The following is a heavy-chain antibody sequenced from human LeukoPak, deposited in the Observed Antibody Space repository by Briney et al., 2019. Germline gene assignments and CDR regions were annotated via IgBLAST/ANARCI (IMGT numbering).Heavy chain of an antibody. CDR3: AKCHLVAASAYDCYGMDV. CDR2: ISGSGANT. CDR1: GFTFSSYA. V-gene: IGHV3-23*01. J-gene: IGHJ6*02. Sequence: GGSLRLSCAASGFTFSSYAMSWVRQAPGKGLEWVSVISGSGANTYYADSVKGRFTISRDNSKNTLYLQMNSLRAEDTAVYYCAKCHLVAASAYDCYGMDVWGQGTTVTVSS. D-gene: IGHD1-26*01.